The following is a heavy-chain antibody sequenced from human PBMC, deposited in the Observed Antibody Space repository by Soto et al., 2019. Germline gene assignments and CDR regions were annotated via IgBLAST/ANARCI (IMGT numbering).Heavy chain of an antibody. CDR1: GFTFSNYA. J-gene: IGHJ4*02. CDR3: AKSRYADSSGDYYDF. CDR2: IDGRGTSS. D-gene: IGHD3-22*01. Sequence: GGSLRLSCAASGFTFSNYAMSWVRQAPGKGLEWVSGIDGRGTSSYYADSVKGRFAISRDNSYNTLFLQLHSLRAEDTAVYYCAKSRYADSSGDYYDFWGQGTRVTVSS. V-gene: IGHV3-23*01.